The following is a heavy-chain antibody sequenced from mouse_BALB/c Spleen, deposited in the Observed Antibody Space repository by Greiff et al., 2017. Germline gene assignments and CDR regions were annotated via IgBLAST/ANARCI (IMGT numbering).Heavy chain of an antibody. J-gene: IGHJ1*01. Sequence: VQGVESGPGLVAPSQSLSITCTVSGFSLTGYGVNWVRQPPGKGLEWLGMIWGDGSTDYNSALKSRLSISKDNSKSQVFLKMNSLQTDDTARYYCAREGGLLWPPHWYFDVWGAGTTVTVSS. CDR1: GFSLTGYG. CDR3: AREGGLLWPPHWYFDV. D-gene: IGHD2-10*01. CDR2: IWGDGST. V-gene: IGHV2-6-7*01.